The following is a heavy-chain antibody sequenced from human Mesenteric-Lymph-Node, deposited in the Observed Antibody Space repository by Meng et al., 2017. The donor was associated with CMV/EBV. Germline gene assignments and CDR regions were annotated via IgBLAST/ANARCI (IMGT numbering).Heavy chain of an antibody. J-gene: IGHJ5*02. CDR3: ARDTLTYSYGPGWIDP. D-gene: IGHD3-10*01. CDR1: GGSISSSWHY. V-gene: IGHV4-39*02. Sequence: QLRLQGSGPRPVKPSETLSLKCTVSGGSISSSWHYWGWIRQPPGKGLEWIGSIFYSGSAHYNPALESRVTISIDKSKNEFFLNLGSVTAADTAMYFCARDTLTYSYGPGWIDPWGQGTLVTVSS. CDR2: IFYSGSA.